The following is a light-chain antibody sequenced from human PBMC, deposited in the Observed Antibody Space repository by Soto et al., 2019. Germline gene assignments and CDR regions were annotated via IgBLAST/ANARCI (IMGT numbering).Light chain of an antibody. CDR3: SSYAGSNLV. CDR2: EVS. J-gene: IGLJ2*01. CDR1: SSDVGGYNY. V-gene: IGLV2-8*01. Sequence: SVLTQPPSASGSPGQSVTISCTGTSSDVGGYNYVSWYQQHPGKAPKVMIYEVSKRTSGVPDRLSGSKSGNTASLTVSGLQAEDEADYYCSSYAGSNLVFGGGTKLTVL.